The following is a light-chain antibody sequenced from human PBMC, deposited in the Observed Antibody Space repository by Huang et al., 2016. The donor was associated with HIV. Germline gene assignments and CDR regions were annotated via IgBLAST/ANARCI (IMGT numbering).Light chain of an antibody. CDR1: QSVSSSY. V-gene: IGKV3-20*01. CDR3: QQYGSSSLT. Sequence: EIVLTQSPGTLSLSPGERATLSCRASQSVSSSYLAGYQQKPGQAPRLLIYGASKRATGIPDRFRGSGSGTDFTLTISRLEPEDFAVYFCQQYGSSSLTFGGGTKVEIK. CDR2: GAS. J-gene: IGKJ4*01.